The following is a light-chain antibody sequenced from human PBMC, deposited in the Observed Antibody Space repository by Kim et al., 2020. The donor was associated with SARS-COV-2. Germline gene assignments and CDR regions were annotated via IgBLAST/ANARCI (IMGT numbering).Light chain of an antibody. V-gene: IGLV3-1*01. J-gene: IGLJ2*01. Sequence: SVSPGQTATITCSGDKLGDKHACWYQQKPGQSPVLVIYYDNKRPSGVRERFSGSTSGNTATLTISGAQSMDEADYYCQAWDSTTVIFGGGTTLTVL. CDR1: KLGDKH. CDR2: YDN. CDR3: QAWDSTTVI.